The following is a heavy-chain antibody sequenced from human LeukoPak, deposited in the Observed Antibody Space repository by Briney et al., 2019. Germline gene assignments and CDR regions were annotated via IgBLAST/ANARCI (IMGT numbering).Heavy chain of an antibody. V-gene: IGHV3-7*01. J-gene: IGHJ6*02. CDR2: IKQDGSEK. CDR1: GFTFSSYW. CDR3: ARDRVNSSSRRSYGMDV. D-gene: IGHD6-13*01. Sequence: PGGSLRLSCAASGFTFSSYWMSWVRQAPGKGLEWVANIKQDGSEKYYVDSVRGRFTISRDNAKNSLYLQMNSLRAEDTAVYYCARDRVNSSSRRSYGMDVWGQGTTVTVSS.